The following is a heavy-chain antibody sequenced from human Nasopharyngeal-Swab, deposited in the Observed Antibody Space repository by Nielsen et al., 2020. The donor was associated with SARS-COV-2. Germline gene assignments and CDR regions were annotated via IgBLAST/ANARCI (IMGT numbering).Heavy chain of an antibody. CDR2: IYYSGST. CDR3: ARTHVSYYRNWFDP. D-gene: IGHD3-10*01. Sequence: PGKGLEWIGSIYYSGSTYYNPSLKSRVTISVDTSKNQFSLKLSSVTAADTAVYYCARTHVSYYRNWFDPWGQGTLVTVSS. V-gene: IGHV4-39*07. J-gene: IGHJ5*02.